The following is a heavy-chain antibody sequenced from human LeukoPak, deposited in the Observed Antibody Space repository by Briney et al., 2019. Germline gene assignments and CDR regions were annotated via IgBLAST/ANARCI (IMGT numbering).Heavy chain of an antibody. J-gene: IGHJ4*02. CDR1: GFIFSDYN. CDR2: ISGDGGRT. CDR3: AKDVSGSIDS. Sequence: GGSLRLSCAASGFIFSDYNMHWVRQVPGKGLEWVSIISGDGGRTSYADSVKGRVTISRDNSKNSLYLQMNSLRTEDTAFYYCAKDVSGSIDSWGQGTLVTASS. D-gene: IGHD5/OR15-5a*01. V-gene: IGHV3-43*02.